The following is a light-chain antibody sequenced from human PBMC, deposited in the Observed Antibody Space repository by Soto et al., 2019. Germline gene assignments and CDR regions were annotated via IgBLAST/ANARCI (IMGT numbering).Light chain of an antibody. CDR2: GGT. J-gene: IGLJ1*01. Sequence: QSVLPQPPSVSAAPGQRVTISCSGSTSNILNNFVSWYQHVPGRAPKLLIVGGTIRPSGVPDRFSASTSGTSASLAITGLQAEDEGDYYCQSYDSTLSARYVFGTGTKLTVL. CDR1: TSNILNNF. V-gene: IGLV1-40*01. CDR3: QSYDSTLSARYV.